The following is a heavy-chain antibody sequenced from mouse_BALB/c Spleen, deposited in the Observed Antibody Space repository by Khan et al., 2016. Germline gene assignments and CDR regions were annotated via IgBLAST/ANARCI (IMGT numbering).Heavy chain of an antibody. CDR3: ARGLGRAY. CDR1: GYSITSDYA. D-gene: IGHD4-1*01. J-gene: IGHJ3*01. Sequence: EVQLQESGPGLVKPSQSLSLTCTVTGYSITSDYAWNWIRQFPGNKLEWMGYISYSGSTSYNPSLKSRIPITRDTSKNQFFLQLNSVTTEDTATYDCARGLGRAYWGQGTLVTVSA. V-gene: IGHV3-2*02. CDR2: ISYSGST.